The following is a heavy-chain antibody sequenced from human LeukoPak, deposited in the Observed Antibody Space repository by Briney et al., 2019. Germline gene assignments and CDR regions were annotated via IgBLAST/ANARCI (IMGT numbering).Heavy chain of an antibody. V-gene: IGHV1-2*02. J-gene: IGHJ4*02. D-gene: IGHD6-6*01. CDR2: INPNSGGT. CDR3: ARGGAVYSSSDFDY. Sequence: VKVSCKASGYTFTGYYMHWVRQAPGQGLEWMGWINPNSGGTNYAQKFQGRVTMTRDTSISAAYMELSRLRSDDTAVYYCARGGAVYSSSDFDYWGQGTLVTVSS. CDR1: GYTFTGYY.